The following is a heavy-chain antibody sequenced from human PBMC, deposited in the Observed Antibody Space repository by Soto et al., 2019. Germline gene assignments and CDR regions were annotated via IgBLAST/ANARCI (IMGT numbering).Heavy chain of an antibody. V-gene: IGHV1-2*02. CDR2: INPNSGGT. J-gene: IGHJ5*02. Sequence: ASVKVSCKASGYTFTGYYMHWVRQAPGQGLEWMGWINPNSGGTKYVQKFQGRVTMTRDTSISTAYMELSSLRSEDTAVYYCARGRITIFGVVTIESWFDPWGQGTLVTVSS. CDR3: ARGRITIFGVVTIESWFDP. D-gene: IGHD3-3*01. CDR1: GYTFTGYY.